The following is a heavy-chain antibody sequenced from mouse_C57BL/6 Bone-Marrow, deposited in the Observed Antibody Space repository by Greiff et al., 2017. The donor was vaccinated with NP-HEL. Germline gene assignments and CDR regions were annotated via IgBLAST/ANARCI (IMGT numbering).Heavy chain of an antibody. CDR1: GYTFTDYN. CDR3: ARSSDYDGGGYFDY. J-gene: IGHJ2*01. D-gene: IGHD2-4*01. CDR2: INHNNGGT. V-gene: IGHV1-22*01. Sequence: VQLQQSGPELVKPGASVKMSCKASGYTFTDYNMHWVKQSHGKSLEWIGYINHNNGGTSYNQKFKGKATLTVNKSSSTAYMELRSLTSEDSAVYYCARSSDYDGGGYFDYWGQGTTLTVSS.